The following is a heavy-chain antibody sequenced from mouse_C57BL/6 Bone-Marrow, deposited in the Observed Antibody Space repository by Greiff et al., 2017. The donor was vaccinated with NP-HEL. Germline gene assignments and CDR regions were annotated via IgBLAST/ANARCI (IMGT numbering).Heavy chain of an antibody. Sequence: EVMLVESGGGLVQPGESLKLSCESNEYEFPSHDMSWVRKTPEKRLELVAAINSDGGSTYYPDTMEKRFIISRDNTKKTLYMQMSSLTSDATALYYCTSPGYGNYAMDYWGQGTSVTVSS. CDR1: EYEFPSHD. CDR2: INSDGGST. D-gene: IGHD2-10*02. J-gene: IGHJ4*01. CDR3: TSPGYGNYAMDY. V-gene: IGHV5-2*01.